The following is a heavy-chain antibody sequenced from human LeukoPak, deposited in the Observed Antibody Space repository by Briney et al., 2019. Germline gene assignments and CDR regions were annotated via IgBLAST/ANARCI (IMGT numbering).Heavy chain of an antibody. D-gene: IGHD3-10*01. CDR1: GFTFSNYW. CDR3: ARAGGSGTVDY. CDR2: IKQDGSEK. V-gene: IGHV3-7*01. J-gene: IGHJ4*01. Sequence: GGSLRLSCAASGFTFSNYWMSWVRQAPGKGLEWVANIKQDGSEKYYVDSVKGRFTISRDNAKNSLYLQMNSLRAEDTAVYYCARAGGSGTVDYWGHGTLVTVSS.